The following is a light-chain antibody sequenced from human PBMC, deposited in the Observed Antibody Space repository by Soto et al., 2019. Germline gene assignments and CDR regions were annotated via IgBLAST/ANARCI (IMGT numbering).Light chain of an antibody. Sequence: EIVLTQSPATLSLSPCDRATLSCRASRSLSSGFLAWYQQKPGQAPRLLIYHASIRTPGIPDRFSGSGSGTDFTLTISSLQPEDFATYYCQQANSFPITFGQGTRLEIK. V-gene: IGKV3D-20*02. J-gene: IGKJ5*01. CDR3: QQANSFPIT. CDR1: RSLSSGF. CDR2: HAS.